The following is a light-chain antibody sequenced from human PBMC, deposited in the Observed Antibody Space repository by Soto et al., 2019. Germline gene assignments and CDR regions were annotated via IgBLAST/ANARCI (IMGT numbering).Light chain of an antibody. CDR1: SSNIGNNY. V-gene: IGLV1-51*02. CDR2: ENN. J-gene: IGLJ1*01. CDR3: RTWDSSLSAGWV. Sequence: QSVLTQPPSVSAAPGQKVTISCSGSSSNIGNNYVSWYQQLPGTAPKLLIYENNKRPSGIPDRFSGSKSGTSATLGITGLQTGDEADYYCRTWDSSLSAGWVFGTGTKVTVL.